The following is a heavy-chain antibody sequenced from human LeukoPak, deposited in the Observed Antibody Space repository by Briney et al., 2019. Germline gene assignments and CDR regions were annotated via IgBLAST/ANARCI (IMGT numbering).Heavy chain of an antibody. CDR2: IYPGDSDT. CDR1: GYSFTSHW. J-gene: IGHJ4*02. D-gene: IGHD3-22*01. V-gene: IGHV5-51*01. Sequence: GESLKISCKGSGYSFTSHWIGWVRQMPGKGLEWMGIIYPGDSDTRYSPSFQGQVTISADKSISTAYLQWSSLKASDTAMYYCARQGIYDSSGYYYVGYDYFDYWGQGTLVTVSS. CDR3: ARQGIYDSSGYYYVGYDYFDY.